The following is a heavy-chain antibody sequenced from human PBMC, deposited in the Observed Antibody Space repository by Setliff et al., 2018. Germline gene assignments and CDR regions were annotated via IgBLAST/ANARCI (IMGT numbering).Heavy chain of an antibody. CDR2: IYPGDSDT. V-gene: IGHV5-51*01. D-gene: IGHD6-19*01. Sequence: GESLKISCKGSGYSFTSCWIGWVRQMPGKGLEWMGIIYPGDSDTRYSPSFQGQVTISADKSISTAYLQWSSLKASDTAMYYCGRQAVAGNDAFDIWGQGTMVTVSS. J-gene: IGHJ3*02. CDR1: GYSFTSCW. CDR3: GRQAVAGNDAFDI.